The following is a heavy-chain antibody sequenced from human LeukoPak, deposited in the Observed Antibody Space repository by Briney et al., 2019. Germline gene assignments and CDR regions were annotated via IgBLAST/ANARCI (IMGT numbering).Heavy chain of an antibody. J-gene: IGHJ4*02. V-gene: IGHV1-2*06. CDR3: ARLSTIGDSSGYFVN. Sequence: GASVKVSCKTSGYTFTGYYMHWVRQAPGQGLEWMGRINPNRGGTNYAQKFQGRVTMTGDTSISTAYMELSSLRSDDTAVYYCARLSTIGDSSGYFVNWGQGTLVTVSS. CDR1: GYTFTGYY. D-gene: IGHD3-22*01. CDR2: INPNRGGT.